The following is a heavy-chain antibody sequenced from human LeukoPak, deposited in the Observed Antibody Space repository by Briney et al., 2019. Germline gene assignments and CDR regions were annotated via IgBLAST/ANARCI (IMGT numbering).Heavy chain of an antibody. D-gene: IGHD3-10*01. CDR2: IYYSGST. V-gene: IGHV4-39*01. Sequence: SETQSLTCSVSGGSIDSSSYYWGWIRQPPGKGLEWIGSIYYSGSTYSNPSLKSRVTISVDTSKNQFSLKLSSATAADTAVYYCARQDGYYYASGSFIDYWGQGTLVTVSS. CDR3: ARQDGYYYASGSFIDY. J-gene: IGHJ4*02. CDR1: GGSIDSSSYY.